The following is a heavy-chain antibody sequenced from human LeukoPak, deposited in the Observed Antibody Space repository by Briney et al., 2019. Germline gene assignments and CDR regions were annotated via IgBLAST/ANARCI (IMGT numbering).Heavy chain of an antibody. J-gene: IGHJ6*02. CDR1: GGSISSYY. V-gene: IGHV4-4*07. Sequence: SETLSLTCTVSGGSISSYYWSWIRQPAGKGLEWIGRIYTSGSTNYNPSLTSRVTMSVDTSKNQFSLKLSSVTAADTAVYYCARDVVVVAATTVYYYYGMDVWGQGTTVTVSS. CDR2: IYTSGST. D-gene: IGHD2-15*01. CDR3: ARDVVVVAATTVYYYYGMDV.